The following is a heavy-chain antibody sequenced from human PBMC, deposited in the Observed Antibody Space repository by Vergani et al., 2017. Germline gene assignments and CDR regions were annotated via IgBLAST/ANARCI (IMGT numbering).Heavy chain of an antibody. D-gene: IGHD1-1*01. V-gene: IGHV5-51*01. J-gene: IGHJ4*02. CDR1: EYSFGNYW. Sequence: EVELVQSGPEMRKPGESLKISCKGSEYSFGNYWIGWVRQMPGKGLEWMGIIYPDDSDTRYSPYFQGQVTISADKSISTAFLQWNSLKASDTALYYCARHTTYTDSWGQGTLVTVSS. CDR2: IYPDDSDT. CDR3: ARHTTYTDS.